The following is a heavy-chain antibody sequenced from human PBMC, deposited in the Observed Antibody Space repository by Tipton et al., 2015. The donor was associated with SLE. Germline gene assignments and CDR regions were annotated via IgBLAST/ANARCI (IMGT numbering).Heavy chain of an antibody. V-gene: IGHV4-59*12. D-gene: IGHD5-24*01. CDR3: ARLHRDGYKNRDY. J-gene: IGHJ4*02. Sequence: TLSLTCSVSGVSISPYYWTWIRLPPGRGLEWIGYISDSGSSNYNPSLRSRVTMSVDTSNNQFSLKLSSLTAADTAVYYCARLHRDGYKNRDYWGQGTLVTVSS. CDR2: ISDSGSS. CDR1: GVSISPYY.